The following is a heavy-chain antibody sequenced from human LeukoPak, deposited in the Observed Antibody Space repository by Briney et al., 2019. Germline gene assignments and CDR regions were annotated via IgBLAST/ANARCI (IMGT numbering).Heavy chain of an antibody. CDR2: IKQDGSEK. V-gene: IGHV3-7*03. Sequence: GGSLRLSCAASGFTFSSYWMSWVRQAPGKGLELVANIKQDGSEKYYVDSVKGRFTISRDNAKNSLYLQMNSLRAEDTAVYYCARGGGYDILTGYYRPADLWGQGTLVTVSS. CDR3: ARGGGYDILTGYYRPADL. D-gene: IGHD3-9*01. J-gene: IGHJ5*02. CDR1: GFTFSSYW.